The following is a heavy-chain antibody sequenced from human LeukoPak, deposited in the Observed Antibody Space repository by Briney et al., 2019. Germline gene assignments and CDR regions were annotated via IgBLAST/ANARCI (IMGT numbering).Heavy chain of an antibody. V-gene: IGHV4-30-2*01. CDR2: IYHSGST. CDR3: ARAPYSNYYFDY. CDR1: GGSISSYY. J-gene: IGHJ4*02. Sequence: SETLSLTCTVSGGSISSYYWSWIRQPPGKGLEWIGYIYHSGSTYYNPSLKSRVTISVDRSKNQFSLKLSSVTAADTAVYYCARAPYSNYYFDYWGQGTLVTVSS. D-gene: IGHD4-4*01.